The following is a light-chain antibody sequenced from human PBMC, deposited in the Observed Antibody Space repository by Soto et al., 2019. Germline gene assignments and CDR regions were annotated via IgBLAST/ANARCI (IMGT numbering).Light chain of an antibody. CDR3: QQYGSSPVT. CDR1: QSLSSY. J-gene: IGKJ4*01. CDR2: DAS. V-gene: IGKV3-20*01. Sequence: EIVLTQSPATVSLSPGERATLSCWASQSLSSYLAWYQQKPGQAPRLLIYDASSRATGIPDRFSGSGSGTDFTLTISRLEPEDFAVYYCQQYGSSPVTFGGGTKVDI.